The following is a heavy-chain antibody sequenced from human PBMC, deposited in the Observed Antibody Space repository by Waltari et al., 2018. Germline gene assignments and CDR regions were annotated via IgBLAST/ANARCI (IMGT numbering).Heavy chain of an antibody. CDR1: GFTFSNAW. D-gene: IGHD5-12*01. J-gene: IGHJ4*02. Sequence: EVQLVESGGGLVKPGGSLRLSCAASGFTFSNAWMSWVRQAPGKGLEWGGRIKSKTDGGTTDYAAPVKGRFTISRDDSKNTLYLQMNSLKTEDTAVYYCTTDLAKGFDYWGQGTLVTVSS. CDR2: IKSKTDGGTT. V-gene: IGHV3-15*01. CDR3: TTDLAKGFDY.